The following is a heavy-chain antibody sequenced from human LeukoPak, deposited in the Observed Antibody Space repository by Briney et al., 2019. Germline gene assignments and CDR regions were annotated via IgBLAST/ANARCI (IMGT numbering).Heavy chain of an antibody. D-gene: IGHD4-23*01. CDR1: GFTFSSYG. CDR3: AKRSYGGNSGADY. Sequence: GGSLRLSCAASGFTFSSYGMHWVRQAPGKGLEWVAVILNDGSNKDYADSVKGRFTISRDNSKNTLYLQMNSLRAEDTAVYYCAKRSYGGNSGADYWGQGTLVTVSS. V-gene: IGHV3-30*18. CDR2: ILNDGSNK. J-gene: IGHJ4*02.